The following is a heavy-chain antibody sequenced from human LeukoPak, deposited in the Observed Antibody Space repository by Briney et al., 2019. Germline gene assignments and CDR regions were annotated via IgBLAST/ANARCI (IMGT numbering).Heavy chain of an antibody. J-gene: IGHJ4*02. V-gene: IGHV3-15*01. CDR2: IKSKTDGGTT. CDR3: TTHYDILTDYRFDY. CDR1: GFTFSNAW. Sequence: GGSLRLSCAASGFTFSNAWMNWVRQAPGKGLEWVGRIKSKTDGGTTDYAAPVKGRFTISRDDSKNTLYLQMNSLKTEDTAVYYCTTHYDILTDYRFDYWGQGTLVTVSS. D-gene: IGHD3-9*01.